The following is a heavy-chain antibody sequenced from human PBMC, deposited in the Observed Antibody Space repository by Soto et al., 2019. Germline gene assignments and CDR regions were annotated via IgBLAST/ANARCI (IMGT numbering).Heavy chain of an antibody. CDR2: IIPIFGTA. J-gene: IGHJ6*02. CDR3: AVTMTNYYYYGMDV. V-gene: IGHV1-69*12. D-gene: IGHD3-22*01. Sequence: QVQLVQSGAEVKKPGSSVKVSCKASGGTFSSYAISWVRQAPGQGLGWMGGIIPIFGTADYAQKFQGRVTITAGESTSTAYMDLSSLRSEDTAVYYCAVTMTNYYYYGMDVWGQGTTVTVSS. CDR1: GGTFSSYA.